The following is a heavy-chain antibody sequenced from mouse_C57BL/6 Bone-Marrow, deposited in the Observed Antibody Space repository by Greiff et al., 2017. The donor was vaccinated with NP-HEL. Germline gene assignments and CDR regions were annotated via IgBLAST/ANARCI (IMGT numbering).Heavy chain of an antibody. CDR3: ARRGTGRYFDY. V-gene: IGHV5-6*01. Sequence: EVQLQQSGGDLVKPGGSLKLPCAASGFTFSSYGMSWVRQTPDKRLEWVATISSGGSYTYYPDSVKGRFTISRDNAKNTLYLQMSSLKSEDTAMYYCARRGTGRYFDYWGQGTTLTVSS. CDR1: GFTFSSYG. J-gene: IGHJ2*01. CDR2: ISSGGSYT. D-gene: IGHD4-1*01.